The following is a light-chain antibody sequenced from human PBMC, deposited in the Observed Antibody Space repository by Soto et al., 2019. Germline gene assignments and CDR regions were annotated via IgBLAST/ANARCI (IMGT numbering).Light chain of an antibody. V-gene: IGKV1D-16*01. CDR3: QQYNSYPIT. CDR2: AAS. Sequence: IQMTQSPSSLSASVGDRVTITCRASQGISSWFAWYQQKPEKAPKSLIYAASNLQSGVPSRFSGSGSGTAFTLTSSRLQPEDFATYYCQQYNSYPITFGQGTRLENK. J-gene: IGKJ5*01. CDR1: QGISSW.